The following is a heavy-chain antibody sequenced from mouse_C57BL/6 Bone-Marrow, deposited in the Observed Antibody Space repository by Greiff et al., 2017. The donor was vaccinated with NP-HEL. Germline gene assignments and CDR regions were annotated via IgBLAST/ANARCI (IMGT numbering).Heavy chain of an antibody. D-gene: IGHD3-3*01. Sequence: EVQLVESGGGLVQPGGSLSLSCAASGFTFTDYYMSWVRQPPGKALEWLGFIRNKANGYTTEYSASVKGRFTISRDNSQSILYLQMNALRAEDSATYYCARYRDPHYYAMDYWGQGTSVTVSS. V-gene: IGHV7-3*01. CDR1: GFTFTDYY. CDR2: IRNKANGYTT. CDR3: ARYRDPHYYAMDY. J-gene: IGHJ4*01.